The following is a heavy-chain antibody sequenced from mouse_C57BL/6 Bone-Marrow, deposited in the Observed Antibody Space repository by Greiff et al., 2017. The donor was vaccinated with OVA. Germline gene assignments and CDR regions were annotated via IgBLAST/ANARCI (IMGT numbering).Heavy chain of an antibody. V-gene: IGHV1-64*01. Sequence: QVQLQQPGAELVKPGASVKLSCKASGYTFTSYWMHWVKQRPGQGLEWIGMIHPNSGSTNYNEKFKSKATLTVDKSSSTAYMQLRSLTSEDSAVYYCARESNYLWYFDVWGTGTTVTVSS. D-gene: IGHD2-5*01. CDR1: GYTFTSYW. CDR2: IHPNSGST. J-gene: IGHJ1*03. CDR3: ARESNYLWYFDV.